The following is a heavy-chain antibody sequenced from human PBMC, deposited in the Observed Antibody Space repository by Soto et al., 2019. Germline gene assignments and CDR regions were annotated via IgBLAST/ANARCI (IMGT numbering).Heavy chain of an antibody. V-gene: IGHV4-59*01. CDR2: IYYSGST. D-gene: IGHD3-9*01. J-gene: IGHJ6*02. Sequence: SETLSLTCTVSGGSISSYYWSWIRQPPGKGLEWIGYIYYSGSTNYNPSLKSRVTISVDTSKNQFSLKLSSVTAADTAVYYCARERGDYDILTGYYPESYYGMDVWGQGTTVTVSS. CDR3: ARERGDYDILTGYYPESYYGMDV. CDR1: GGSISSYY.